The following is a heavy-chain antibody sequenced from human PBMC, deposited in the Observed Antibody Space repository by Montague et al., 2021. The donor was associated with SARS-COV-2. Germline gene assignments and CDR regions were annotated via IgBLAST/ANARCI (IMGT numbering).Heavy chain of an antibody. CDR3: ARHSGGSEVAGLDY. V-gene: IGHV4-39*01. D-gene: IGHD6-19*01. CDR2: FYFGGKF. CDR1: GNSLSNSRYF. J-gene: IGHJ4*02. Sequence: SETRSLTYSVSGNSLSNSRYFWGWIRQPPRKGLEWIGSFYFGGKFLYNSSLESRVTISVDTSKNQFSLQLSSVTASDTAVYYCARHSGGSEVAGLDYWGQGILVTVSS.